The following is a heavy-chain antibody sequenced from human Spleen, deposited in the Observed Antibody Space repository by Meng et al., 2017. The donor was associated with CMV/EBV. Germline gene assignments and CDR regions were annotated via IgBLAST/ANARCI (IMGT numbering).Heavy chain of an antibody. V-gene: IGHV3-72*01. Sequence: GESLKISCAASGLTLSDYYMDWVRQAPGKGLEWVARSRNKASSFTTEYAASVKGRFTISRDDSKNSLYLQMDSLKTEDTAVYHCARAGTGTRYFDYWGQGTLVTVSS. J-gene: IGHJ4*02. D-gene: IGHD1-14*01. CDR2: SRNKASSFTT. CDR1: GLTLSDYY. CDR3: ARAGTGTRYFDY.